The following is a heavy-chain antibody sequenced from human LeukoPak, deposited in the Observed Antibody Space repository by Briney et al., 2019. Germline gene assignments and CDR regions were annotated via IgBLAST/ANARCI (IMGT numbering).Heavy chain of an antibody. J-gene: IGHJ4*02. CDR1: GGSISSGGYS. D-gene: IGHD3-10*01. V-gene: IGHV4-30-2*01. CDR2: IYHSGST. Sequence: SETLSLTCAVSGGSISSGGYSWSWIRQPPGKGLEWIGYIYHSGSTYYNPSLKSRVTISVDRSKNQFSLKLSSVTAADTAAYYCARAGGDYYGSGSAFDYWGQGTLVTVSS. CDR3: ARAGGDYYGSGSAFDY.